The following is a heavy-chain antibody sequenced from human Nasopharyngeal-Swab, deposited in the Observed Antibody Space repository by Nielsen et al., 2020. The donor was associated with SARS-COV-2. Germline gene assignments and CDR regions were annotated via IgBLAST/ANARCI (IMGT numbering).Heavy chain of an antibody. CDR3: ARAAITMIVVVSAFDI. J-gene: IGHJ3*02. D-gene: IGHD3-22*01. CDR2: IYYSGST. V-gene: IGHV4-31*02. Sequence: RQAPGKGLEWIGYIYYSGSTYYNPSLKSRVTISVDTSKNQFSLKLSSVTAADTAVYYCARAAITMIVVVSAFDIWGQGTTVTVSS.